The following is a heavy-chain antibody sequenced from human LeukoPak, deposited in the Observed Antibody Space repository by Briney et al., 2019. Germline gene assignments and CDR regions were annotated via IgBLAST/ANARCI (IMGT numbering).Heavy chain of an antibody. V-gene: IGHV4-38-2*02. J-gene: IGHJ4*02. CDR1: GYSISSGYY. Sequence: SETLSLTCTVSGYSISSGYYWGWIRQPPGKGLEWIGSIYHSGSTYYNPSLKSRVTISVDTSKNQFSLKVTSVTAADTAVYYCARDPGAYSSSYQDDYWGQGTLVTVSS. CDR2: IYHSGST. D-gene: IGHD6-13*01. CDR3: ARDPGAYSSSYQDDY.